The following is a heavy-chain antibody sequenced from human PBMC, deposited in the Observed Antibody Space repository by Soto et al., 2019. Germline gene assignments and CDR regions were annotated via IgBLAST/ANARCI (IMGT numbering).Heavy chain of an antibody. D-gene: IGHD1-26*01. V-gene: IGHV3-72*01. CDR1: GFSVSGWY. CDR2: LKDRSQNYAT. CDR3: AREGDARWLDS. Sequence: PGGSARLSCAASGFSVSGWYMDWVRQAPGKGLEWVARLKDRSQNYATEYAASVKGRFTVSRHASQNSMYLQMNSLKIEDTAVYYCAREGDARWLDSCGQGTLVTVS. J-gene: IGHJ5*01.